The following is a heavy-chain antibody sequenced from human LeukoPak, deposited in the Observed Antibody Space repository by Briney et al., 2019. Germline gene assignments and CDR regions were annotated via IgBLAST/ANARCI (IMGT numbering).Heavy chain of an antibody. V-gene: IGHV4-34*01. Sequence: SETLSLTCAVYGGSFSNYYWTWIRQSPGKGLEWIGEINHSGSTNYNPSLKSRVTISVDTSKKQFSLKLYSVTAADTAVYYCARRNYYKSLDYWGQGTLVTVSS. D-gene: IGHD3-10*01. CDR1: GGSFSNYY. CDR3: ARRNYYKSLDY. J-gene: IGHJ4*02. CDR2: INHSGST.